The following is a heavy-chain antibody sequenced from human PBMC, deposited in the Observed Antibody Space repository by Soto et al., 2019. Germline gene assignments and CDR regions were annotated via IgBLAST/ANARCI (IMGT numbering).Heavy chain of an antibody. CDR2: IFSNDEK. D-gene: IGHD6-13*01. J-gene: IGHJ5*02. CDR1: GFSLSNAGLG. Sequence: QVTVKESGPVLVKPTETLTLTCTVSGFSLSNAGLGVSWIRQPPGKALEWLAHIFSNDEKSCCPSLKSRLTISKDTSKSQVVLIMTHMDPVDTATYYCASTYSTSWYWFDHWGQGTLVTVSS. V-gene: IGHV2-26*04. CDR3: ASTYSTSWYWFDH.